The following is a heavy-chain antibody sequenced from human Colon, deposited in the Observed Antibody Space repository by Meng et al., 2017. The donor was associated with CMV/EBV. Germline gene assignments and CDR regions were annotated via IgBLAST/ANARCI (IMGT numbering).Heavy chain of an antibody. CDR2: IHWDDDK. J-gene: IGHJ4*02. D-gene: IGHD2-8*02. CDR1: GFSLTPTGAG. Sequence: TTVKASGPALVKPTQTLTLTCPFSGFSLTPTGAGVAWDRQPPGKAPELLALIHWDDDKRYSPSLKNRLNITKDTSKNQVVLSMTDLDPADTGTFYCARHSLTILTDWGQGALVTVSS. V-gene: IGHV2-5*02. CDR3: ARHSLTILTD.